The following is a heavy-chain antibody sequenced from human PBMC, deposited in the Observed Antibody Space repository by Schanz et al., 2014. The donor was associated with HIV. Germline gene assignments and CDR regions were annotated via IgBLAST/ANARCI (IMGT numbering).Heavy chain of an antibody. V-gene: IGHV3-23*01. Sequence: EVQLLESGGGLVQPGGSLRLSCAASGFTFSSYAMSWVRQAPGKGLEWVSVMTTNDRIYYAESVKGRFTISRDTSTNTLYLQMSGLRAEDTAVYYCAKVSHVYGDPGIDFWGRGTLVTVSS. D-gene: IGHD4-17*01. CDR3: AKVSHVYGDPGIDF. CDR2: MTTNDRI. CDR1: GFTFSSYA. J-gene: IGHJ4*02.